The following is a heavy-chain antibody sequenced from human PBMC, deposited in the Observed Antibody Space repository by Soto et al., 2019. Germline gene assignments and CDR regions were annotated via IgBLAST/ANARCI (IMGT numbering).Heavy chain of an antibody. CDR3: AKTGTTLYPYYYMDV. CDR1: GFTFNSYA. D-gene: IGHD1-1*01. Sequence: GVSLRLSCAASGFTFNSYAMSWVRQAPGKGLEWVSAIIGGGGSTYYADAVKGRFTISRDNSKNTLHLQMNSLRAEDTAVYYCAKTGTTLYPYYYMDVWGKGTTVTVSS. CDR2: IIGGGGST. V-gene: IGHV3-23*01. J-gene: IGHJ6*03.